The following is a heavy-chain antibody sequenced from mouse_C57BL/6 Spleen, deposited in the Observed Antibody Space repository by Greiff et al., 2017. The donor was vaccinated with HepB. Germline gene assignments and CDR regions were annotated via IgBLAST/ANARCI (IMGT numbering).Heavy chain of an antibody. J-gene: IGHJ2*01. Sequence: EVQVVESGGGLVKPGGSLKLSCAASGFTFSSYAMSWVRQTPEKRLEWVATISDGGSYTYYPDNVKGRFTISRDNAKNNLYLQMSHLKYEDTAMYYCARDRSSYYFGYWGQGTTLTVSS. CDR3: ARDRSSYYFGY. CDR2: ISDGGSYT. CDR1: GFTFSSYA. V-gene: IGHV5-4*01.